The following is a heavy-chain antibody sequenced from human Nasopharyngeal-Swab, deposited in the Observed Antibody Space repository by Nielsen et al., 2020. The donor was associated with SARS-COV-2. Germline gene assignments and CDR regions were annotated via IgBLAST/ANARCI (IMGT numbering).Heavy chain of an antibody. CDR3: SRFSSSWYYYMDV. D-gene: IGHD6-13*01. V-gene: IGHV4-59*08. Sequence: SETLSLTFTVSGGSFSSYYWSWIRQPRGKGLEWSGYIYYSGSTNYNTSLKSRVTISVDTSKNQFSLKLSSVTAADTAVYYCSRFSSSWYYYMDVWGKGTTVTVSS. CDR2: IYYSGST. CDR1: GGSFSSYY. J-gene: IGHJ6*03.